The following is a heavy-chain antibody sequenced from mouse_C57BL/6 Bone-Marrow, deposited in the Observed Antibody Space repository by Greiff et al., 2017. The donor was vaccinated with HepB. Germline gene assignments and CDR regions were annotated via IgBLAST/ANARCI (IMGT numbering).Heavy chain of an antibody. D-gene: IGHD1-1*01. CDR3: ARDPDYYGSSPHWYFDV. CDR2: INYDGSST. CDR1: GFTFSDYY. V-gene: IGHV5-16*01. J-gene: IGHJ1*03. Sequence: EVKLMESEGGLVQPGSSMKLSCTASGFTFSDYYMAWVRQVPEKGLEWVANINYDGSSTYYLDSLKSRFIISRDNAKNILYLQMSSLKSEDTATYDCARDPDYYGSSPHWYFDVWGTGTTVTVSS.